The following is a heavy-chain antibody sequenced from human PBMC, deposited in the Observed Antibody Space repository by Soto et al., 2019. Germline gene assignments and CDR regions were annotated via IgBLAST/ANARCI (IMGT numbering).Heavy chain of an antibody. J-gene: IGHJ4*02. V-gene: IGHV3-7*03. CDR3: AKDQGSNLPPRPGY. CDR2: IKEDGSEK. CDR1: EFTFSTYW. D-gene: IGHD4-4*01. Sequence: GGSLRLSCAASEFTFSTYWMSWVRQAPGKGLEWVANIKEDGSEKNYVDSVKGRFTISRDNAKNTLYLQMNSLRAEDTAVYYCAKDQGSNLPPRPGYWGQGTLVTVSS.